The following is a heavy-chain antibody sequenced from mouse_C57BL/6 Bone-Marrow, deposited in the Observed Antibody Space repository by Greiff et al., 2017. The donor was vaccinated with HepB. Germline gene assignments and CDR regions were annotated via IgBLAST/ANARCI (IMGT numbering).Heavy chain of an antibody. CDR2: IDPSDSET. CDR3: AREGYYGSSYEGAWFAY. V-gene: IGHV1-52*01. D-gene: IGHD1-1*01. Sequence: VQLQQPGAELVRPGSSVKLSCKASGYTFTSYWMHWVKQRPIQGLEWIGNIDPSDSETHYNQKFKDKATLTVDKSSSTAYMQLSSLTSEDSAVYYCAREGYYGSSYEGAWFAYWGQGTLVTVSA. CDR1: GYTFTSYW. J-gene: IGHJ3*01.